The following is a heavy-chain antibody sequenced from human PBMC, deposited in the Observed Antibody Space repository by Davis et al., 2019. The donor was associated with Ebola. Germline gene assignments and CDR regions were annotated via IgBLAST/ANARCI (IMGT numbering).Heavy chain of an antibody. CDR2: ISAYNGNT. J-gene: IGHJ6*02. Sequence: ASVKVSCKASGYTFTSYGISWVRQAPGQGLEWMGWISAYNGNTNYAQKLQGRVTMTTDTSTSTAYMELRSLRSDDTAVYYCARDRIAVAGSYYYGMDVWGQGTTVTVSS. CDR1: GYTFTSYG. V-gene: IGHV1-18*01. CDR3: ARDRIAVAGSYYYGMDV. D-gene: IGHD6-19*01.